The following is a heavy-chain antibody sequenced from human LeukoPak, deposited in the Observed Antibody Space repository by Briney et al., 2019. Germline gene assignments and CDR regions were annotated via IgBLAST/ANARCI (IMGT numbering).Heavy chain of an antibody. V-gene: IGHV3-23*01. J-gene: IGHJ4*02. CDR1: GFTFSSYA. CDR3: AKAYSSSWFPFDY. CDR2: ISCSGGST. D-gene: IGHD6-13*01. Sequence: GGSLRLSCAASGFTFSSYAMSWVRQAPGKGLEWVSAISCSGGSTYYADSVKGRFTISRDNSKNTLYLQMNSLRAEDTAVYYCAKAYSSSWFPFDYWGQGTLVTVSS.